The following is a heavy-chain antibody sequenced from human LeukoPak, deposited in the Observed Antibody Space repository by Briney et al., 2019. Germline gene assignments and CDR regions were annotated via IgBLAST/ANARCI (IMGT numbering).Heavy chain of an antibody. J-gene: IGHJ4*02. CDR1: GFTFSSYW. D-gene: IGHD3-22*01. CDR3: ARDLSYYDSSGYYYSYFDY. Sequence: GGSLRLSCAASGFTFSSYWMSWVRQAPGKGLEWVANIKQDGSEKYYVDSVKGRFTISRDNAKSSLYLQMNSLRAEDTAVYYCARDLSYYDSSGYYYSYFDYWGQGTLVTVSS. V-gene: IGHV3-7*01. CDR2: IKQDGSEK.